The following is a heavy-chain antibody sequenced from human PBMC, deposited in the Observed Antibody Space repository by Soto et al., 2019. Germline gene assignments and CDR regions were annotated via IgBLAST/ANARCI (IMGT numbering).Heavy chain of an antibody. CDR1: GGSISSGGYS. Sequence: PSETLSLTCAVSGGSISSGGYSWSWIRQPPGKGLEWIAYIYHSGSTYYNPSLKSRVTISVDRSKNQFSLKLSSVTPDDTAVYYCARLIGDSWLDSWGQGTLVTVSS. CDR3: ARLIGDSWLDS. J-gene: IGHJ5*01. D-gene: IGHD2-8*01. V-gene: IGHV4-30-2*01. CDR2: IYHSGST.